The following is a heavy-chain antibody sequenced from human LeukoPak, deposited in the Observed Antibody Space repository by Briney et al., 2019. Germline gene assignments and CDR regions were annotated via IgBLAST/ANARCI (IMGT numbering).Heavy chain of an antibody. CDR3: ARAPLHLAMYHYFDY. J-gene: IGHJ4*02. CDR2: ISSSSSYI. D-gene: IGHD2-2*01. Sequence: KSGGSLRLSCVVSGFTFSSYSVNWVRQSPGKGLEWVSYISSSSSYIHYADSVKGRFTISRDNAKKSLYLQMNSLRAEDTAVYYCARAPLHLAMYHYFDYWGQGTLVTVSS. CDR1: GFTFSSYS. V-gene: IGHV3-21*01.